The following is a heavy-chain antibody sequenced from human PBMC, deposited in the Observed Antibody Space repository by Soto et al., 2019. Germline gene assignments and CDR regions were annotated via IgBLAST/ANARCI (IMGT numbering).Heavy chain of an antibody. J-gene: IGHJ4*02. V-gene: IGHV3-21*01. CDR3: ATRNPRLRSTLHDY. Sequence: PGGSLRLSCAASGFTFSTYTMNWVRQSPGKGLEWVSSISSSSSYIYYADSVKGRFTISRDNAKNSLYLQMNSLRAEDTAVYYCATRNPRLRSTLHDYWGQGTLVIVSS. CDR2: ISSSSSYI. D-gene: IGHD2-2*01. CDR1: GFTFSTYT.